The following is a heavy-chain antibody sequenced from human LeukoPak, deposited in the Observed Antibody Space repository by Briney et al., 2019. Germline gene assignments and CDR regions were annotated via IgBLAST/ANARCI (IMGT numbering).Heavy chain of an antibody. D-gene: IGHD3-22*01. V-gene: IGHV4-31*03. CDR2: IYYSGST. CDR1: GGSISSGGYY. CDR3: ARVGSNYYDSSGYPPLNWFDP. Sequence: SQTLSLTCTVSGGSISSGGYYWSWIRQHPGKGLEWIGYIYYSGSTYYNPSLKSRVTISVDTSKNQFSLKLSSVTAADTAVYYCARVGSNYYDSSGYPPLNWFDPWGQGTLVTVSS. J-gene: IGHJ5*02.